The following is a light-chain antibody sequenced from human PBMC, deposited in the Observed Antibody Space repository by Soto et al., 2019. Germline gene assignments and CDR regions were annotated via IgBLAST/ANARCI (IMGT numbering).Light chain of an antibody. Sequence: QSALSQPASLSGSPGQSITISCTGTSSDVGGYDYVSWYQQHPGKAPKLIIYEVSNRPSGVSHRFSGSKSGNTASLSISGLQAEDEAEYYCSSYRSGSAPFVFGTGTKVTVL. J-gene: IGLJ1*01. CDR1: SSDVGGYDY. CDR2: EVS. CDR3: SSYRSGSAPFV. V-gene: IGLV2-14*01.